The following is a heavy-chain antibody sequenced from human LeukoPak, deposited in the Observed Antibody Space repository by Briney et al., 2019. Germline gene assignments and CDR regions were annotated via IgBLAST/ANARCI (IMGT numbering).Heavy chain of an antibody. D-gene: IGHD1-20*01. CDR1: GFTFSSYW. CDR2: IKQDGSEK. CDR3: AKDRNWNARAHDY. Sequence: PGGSLRLSCAASGFTFSSYWMSWVRQAPGKGLEWVANIKQDGSEKYYVDSVKGRFTISRDNSKNTLYLQMNSLRAEDTAVYYCAKDRNWNARAHDYWGQGTLVTVSS. J-gene: IGHJ4*02. V-gene: IGHV3-7*03.